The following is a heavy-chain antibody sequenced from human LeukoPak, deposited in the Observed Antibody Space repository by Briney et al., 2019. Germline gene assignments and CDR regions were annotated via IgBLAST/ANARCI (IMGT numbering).Heavy chain of an antibody. CDR3: ARENVNRGSSWGYDYFGMDV. J-gene: IGHJ6*02. Sequence: GGSLRLSCAASGFTFSSYAMSWVRQAPGQGLEWMGWMNPYSGITGYPQKFQGRVTMTRDTSISTAYMELSSLTSEDTAVYFCARENVNRGSSWGYDYFGMDVWGQGTAVTVSS. D-gene: IGHD6-13*01. CDR1: GFTFSSYA. CDR2: MNPYSGIT. V-gene: IGHV1-8*02.